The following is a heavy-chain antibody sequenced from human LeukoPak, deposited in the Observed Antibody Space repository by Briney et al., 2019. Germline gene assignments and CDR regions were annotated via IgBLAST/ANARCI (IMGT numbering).Heavy chain of an antibody. CDR1: GGSISSYY. CDR3: ARSNGEYYYYYMDV. V-gene: IGHV4-59*01. J-gene: IGHJ6*03. CDR2: IYYSGST. D-gene: IGHD2-8*01. Sequence: SETLSLTCTVSGGSISSYYWSWIRQPPGKGLEWIGYIYYSGSTNYNPSLKSRVTISVDTSKNQFSLKLSSVTAADTAVYYCARSNGEYYYYYMDVWGKGTTVTVSS.